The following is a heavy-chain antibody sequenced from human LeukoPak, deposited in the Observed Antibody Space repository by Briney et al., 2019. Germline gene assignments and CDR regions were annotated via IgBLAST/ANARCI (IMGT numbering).Heavy chain of an antibody. Sequence: GGPLRLSCAASGFTFSSYDMSWVRQAPGKGLEWVSAISGSGGSTYYADSVKGRFTISRDNSKNTLFLQMNSLRAEDTAVYYCPLRAFWFDPWGQGTLVSVSS. CDR2: ISGSGGST. J-gene: IGHJ5*02. D-gene: IGHD2-21*02. V-gene: IGHV3-23*01. CDR1: GFTFSSYD. CDR3: PLRAFWFDP.